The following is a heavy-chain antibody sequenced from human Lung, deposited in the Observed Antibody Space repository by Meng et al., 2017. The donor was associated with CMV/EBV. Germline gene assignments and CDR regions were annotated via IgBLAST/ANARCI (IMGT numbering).Heavy chain of an antibody. CDR2: IFPNNGGT. Sequence: ASXXVFXKASGYLFPGYYIHWVRQGPGQNLEWVGWIFPNNGGTKYEQNFQGRVTMTRDTYISTAYLELNRLRSDDTAVYYCARALKLGTVAFDLWCQGTMVTVSS. CDR3: ARALKLGTVAFDL. CDR1: GYLFPGYY. J-gene: IGHJ3*01. V-gene: IGHV1-2*02. D-gene: IGHD7-27*01.